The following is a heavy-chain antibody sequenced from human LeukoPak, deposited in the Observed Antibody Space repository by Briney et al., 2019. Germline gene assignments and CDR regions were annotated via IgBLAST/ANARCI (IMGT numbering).Heavy chain of an antibody. CDR3: AREKYQLLSLQESWFDP. Sequence: PGGSLRLSCAASGFTFSSYSMNWVRQAPGKGLEWVSYISSSSGTIYYADSVKGRFTISRDNAKNSLYLQMNSLRAEDTAVYYCAREKYQLLSLQESWFDPWGQGILVTVSS. D-gene: IGHD2-2*01. V-gene: IGHV3-48*01. CDR1: GFTFSSYS. J-gene: IGHJ5*02. CDR2: ISSSSGTI.